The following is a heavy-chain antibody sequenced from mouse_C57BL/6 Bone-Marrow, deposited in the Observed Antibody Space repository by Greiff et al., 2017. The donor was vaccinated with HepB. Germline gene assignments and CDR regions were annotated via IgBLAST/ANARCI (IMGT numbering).Heavy chain of an antibody. CDR2: ISNGGGST. CDR3: ARPLYDYDWFAY. V-gene: IGHV5-12*01. J-gene: IGHJ3*01. CDR1: GFTFSDYY. D-gene: IGHD2-4*01. Sequence: EVQLVESGGGLVQPGGSLKLSCAASGFTFSDYYMYWVRQTPEKRLEWVAYISNGGGSTYYPDTVKGRFTISRDNAKNTLYLQMSRLKSEDTAMYYCARPLYDYDWFAYWGQGTLVTVSA.